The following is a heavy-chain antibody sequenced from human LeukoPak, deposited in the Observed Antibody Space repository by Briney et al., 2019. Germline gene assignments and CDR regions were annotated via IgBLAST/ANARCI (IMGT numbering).Heavy chain of an antibody. CDR2: ISGSGGST. Sequence: PGGSLRLSCAASGFTFSSYAMSWVRQAPGKGLEWVSAISGSGGSTYYADSVKGRFTISRDNSKNTMFLQMNSMRAEDTAVYYCAKGGDGSEGDYYYGMDVWGQGTTVTVSS. CDR1: GFTFSSYA. V-gene: IGHV3-23*01. J-gene: IGHJ6*02. D-gene: IGHD3-10*01. CDR3: AKGGDGSEGDYYYGMDV.